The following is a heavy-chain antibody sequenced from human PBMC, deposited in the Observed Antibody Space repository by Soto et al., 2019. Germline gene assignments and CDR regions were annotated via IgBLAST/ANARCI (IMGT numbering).Heavy chain of an antibody. CDR2: ISSSSSTI. CDR1: GFTFSSYS. J-gene: IGHJ5*02. Sequence: EVQLVESGGGLVQPGGSLRLSCAASGFTFSSYSMNWVRQAPGKGLEWVSYISSSSSTIYYADAVKGRFTISRDNAKKSLDLQMHSLRDEEWSVYYCAREAGFLNWCSRWGQGTLVTVSP. D-gene: IGHD6-19*01. CDR3: AREAGFLNWCSR. V-gene: IGHV3-48*02.